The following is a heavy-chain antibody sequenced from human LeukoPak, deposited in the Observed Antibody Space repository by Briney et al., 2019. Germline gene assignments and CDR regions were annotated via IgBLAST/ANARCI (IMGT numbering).Heavy chain of an antibody. CDR2: IYPGDSDT. D-gene: IGHD3-16*01. CDR1: GYNFTIYW. CDR3: AIFDFLFGEIDNWFDP. V-gene: IGHV5-51*01. Sequence: GDSLKISCKGSGYNFTIYWIGWVRQMPGKGLEWMGIIYPGDSDTRYSPSFQGQVTISVDKSISTAYLQWSSLKASDTAMYYCAIFDFLFGEIDNWFDPWGQGTQVTVSS. J-gene: IGHJ5*02.